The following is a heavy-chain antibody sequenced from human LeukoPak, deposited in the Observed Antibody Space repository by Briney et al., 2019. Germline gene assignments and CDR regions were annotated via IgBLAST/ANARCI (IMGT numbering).Heavy chain of an antibody. Sequence: SGTLSLTCAVYGGSFSGYYWSWIRQPPEKGLEWIGEINHSGSTNYNPSLKSRVTISVDTSKNQFSLKLSSVTAADTAVYYCARGPPNPMIVVVITPELDAFDIWGQGTMVTVSS. CDR2: INHSGST. V-gene: IGHV4-34*01. CDR3: ARGPPNPMIVVVITPELDAFDI. CDR1: GGSFSGYY. J-gene: IGHJ3*02. D-gene: IGHD3-22*01.